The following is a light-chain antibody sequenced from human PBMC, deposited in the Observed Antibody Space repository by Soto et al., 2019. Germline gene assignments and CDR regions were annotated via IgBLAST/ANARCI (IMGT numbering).Light chain of an antibody. CDR1: HSIDTS. CDR3: HQYKSYTPYT. Sequence: DIQMTQSPSALSASLGDRVTITCRASHSIDTSLAWYQQRPGKAPNLLIFDASSLASGVPSRFSGGGSGTEFTLTISNLQHDDSGTYYCHQYKSYTPYTIGQGTKVEIK. V-gene: IGKV1-5*01. J-gene: IGKJ2*01. CDR2: DAS.